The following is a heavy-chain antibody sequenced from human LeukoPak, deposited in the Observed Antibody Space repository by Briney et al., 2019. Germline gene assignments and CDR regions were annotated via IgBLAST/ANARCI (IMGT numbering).Heavy chain of an antibody. CDR3: ARESRVFIGDGSFLDS. Sequence: SETLSLTCTASLVSISNYYWSWIRQPAGKGLEWIGRLYIGRDTDYNPSLKSRVTMSADTSNSQFSLRLTSVTAADTAVYYCARESRVFIGDGSFLDSWGPGTLITVSS. CDR1: LVSISNYY. CDR2: LYIGRDT. J-gene: IGHJ4*02. V-gene: IGHV4-4*07. D-gene: IGHD3-22*01.